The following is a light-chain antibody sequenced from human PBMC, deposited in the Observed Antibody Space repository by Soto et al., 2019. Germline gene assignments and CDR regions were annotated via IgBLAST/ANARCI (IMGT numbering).Light chain of an antibody. CDR2: GTS. J-gene: IGKJ1*01. V-gene: IGKV3-20*01. CDR1: QSVASRN. Sequence: EIVFTQSPGTLSLSTGERATLSCRASQSVASRNLAWYQQRSGQAPRLLIYGTSSRAIHTPDRFSGSGSGTDFTLTISDLEPEDFAVYFCQHFGNSLWTFGQGTKVDIK. CDR3: QHFGNSLWT.